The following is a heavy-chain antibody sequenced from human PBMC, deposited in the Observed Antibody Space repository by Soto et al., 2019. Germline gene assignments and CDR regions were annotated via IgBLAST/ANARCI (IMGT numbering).Heavy chain of an antibody. CDR1: GFTLSSYS. V-gene: IGHV3-21*01. J-gene: IGHJ2*01. CDR3: AREKSGADAWYFDL. CDR2: ISSTSAYI. Sequence: EVQLVESGGGLVKPGWSLRLSCAASGFTLSSYSMNWVRQAPGQGLEWVSSISSTSAYIYYADSVKGRFTISRDNAKNSLYLQMNSLRAQDTAVYYCAREKSGADAWYFDLWGRGPLVTVSS. D-gene: IGHD1-26*01.